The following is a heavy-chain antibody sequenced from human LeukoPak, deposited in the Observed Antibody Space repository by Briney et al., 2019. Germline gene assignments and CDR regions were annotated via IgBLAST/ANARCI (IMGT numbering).Heavy chain of an antibody. V-gene: IGHV4-34*01. CDR2: INHSGST. D-gene: IGHD1-7*01. CDR3: ATGMYHWNYAGDWFDP. J-gene: IGHJ5*02. Sequence: PSETLSLTCAVYGGSFSGYYWRWIRQPPGGGREWIGEINHSGSTTYNPYLKSRLTISVDTSKNQFSQKLSSVPAADTAVDYCATGMYHWNYAGDWFDPWGQGTLVTVS. CDR1: GGSFSGYY.